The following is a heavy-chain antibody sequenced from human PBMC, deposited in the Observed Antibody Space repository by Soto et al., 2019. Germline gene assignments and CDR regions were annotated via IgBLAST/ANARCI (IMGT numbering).Heavy chain of an antibody. CDR3: VRDGTKTLRDWFDP. CDR2: IYATGTT. D-gene: IGHD1-1*01. CDR1: GASISGFY. Sequence: SETLSLICTVSGASISGFYLSWFRKSAGKGLECIGRIYATGTTDYNPSLKSRVMMSVDTSKKQFSLKLRSVTAADTAVYYCVRDGTKTLRDWFDPWGQGISVTVYS. J-gene: IGHJ5*02. V-gene: IGHV4-4*07.